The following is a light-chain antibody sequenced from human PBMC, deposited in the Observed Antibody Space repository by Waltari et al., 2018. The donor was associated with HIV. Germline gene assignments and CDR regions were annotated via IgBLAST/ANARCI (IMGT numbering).Light chain of an antibody. CDR3: SSYTSSSTLWM. CDR1: NRDVGSYNR. Sequence: QSALTQPPSVSGSPGQSVTISCTGTNRDVGSYNRVSWYQLPPGTAPKLMIYEVNNRPSGVPDRFSGSKSGNTASLTIAGLQAEDEADYDCSSYTSSSTLWMFGGGTKLTVL. V-gene: IGLV2-18*02. CDR2: EVN. J-gene: IGLJ3*02.